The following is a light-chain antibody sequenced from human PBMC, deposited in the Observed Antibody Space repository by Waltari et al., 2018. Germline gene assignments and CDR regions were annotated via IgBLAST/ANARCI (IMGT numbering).Light chain of an antibody. J-gene: IGKJ1*01. CDR2: GAS. V-gene: IGKV3-15*01. Sequence: ELVMTQSPATLSVSPGERATLSCRASQSVSSNLAWYQQKPGQAPRLIIYGASTRATGIPARFSGSGSGTEFTLTISSLQSEDFAVYYCQHYNNWPPWTFGQGTKVEIK. CDR3: QHYNNWPPWT. CDR1: QSVSSN.